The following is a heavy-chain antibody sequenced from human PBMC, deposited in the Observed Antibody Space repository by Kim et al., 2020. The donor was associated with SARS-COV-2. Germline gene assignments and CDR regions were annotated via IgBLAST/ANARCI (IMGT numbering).Heavy chain of an antibody. J-gene: IGHJ5*01. CDR2: VSHGGHT. CDR3: ARGYYDTSGYTYTPWFDS. Sequence: SETLSLTCVVSGASISSGGYSWNWIRQPPGEGLEWIGYVSHGGHTFYNPSLKSRVSISVDRSKIQFSLQLSSVTAADTAVYFCARGYYDTSGYTYTPWFDSWGQGTLVTVSS. CDR1: GASISSGGYS. V-gene: IGHV4-30-2*01. D-gene: IGHD3-22*01.